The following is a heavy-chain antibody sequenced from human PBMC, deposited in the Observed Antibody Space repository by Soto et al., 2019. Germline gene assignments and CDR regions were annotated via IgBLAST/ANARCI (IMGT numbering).Heavy chain of an antibody. Sequence: QVQLVQSGAEVKKPGASVKVSCKASGYTFTSYGISWVRQAPGQGLEWMGWISAYNGNTNYAQKLQGRVTMTTDTSTSTAYRELRGLRSYDTAVYDCAREGYYYGSGSYSRYFDDWGQGTLVTVSS. D-gene: IGHD3-10*01. CDR2: ISAYNGNT. V-gene: IGHV1-18*01. J-gene: IGHJ4*02. CDR1: GYTFTSYG. CDR3: AREGYYYGSGSYSRYFDD.